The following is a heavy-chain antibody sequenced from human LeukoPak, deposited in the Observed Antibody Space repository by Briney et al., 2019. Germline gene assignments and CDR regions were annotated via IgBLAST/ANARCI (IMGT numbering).Heavy chain of an antibody. J-gene: IGHJ4*02. CDR3: ARLNPLYSSSPFDY. D-gene: IGHD6-13*01. V-gene: IGHV4-39*01. CDR2: IYYSGST. Sequence: TLSLTXTVSGGSISGSSYYWGWIRQPPGKGLEWIGTIYYSGSTYYNPSLKSRVTISVDTSKNQFSLKLSSVTAADTAVYYCARLNPLYSSSPFDYWGQGTLVTVSS. CDR1: GGSISGSSYY.